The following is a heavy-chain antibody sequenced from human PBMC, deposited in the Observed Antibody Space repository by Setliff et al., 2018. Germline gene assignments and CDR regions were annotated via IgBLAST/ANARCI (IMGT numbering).Heavy chain of an antibody. CDR2: INPNSGGT. J-gene: IGHJ2*01. CDR3: ARDYYYYDSSGYYYANWYFDL. Sequence: ASVKVSCKASGYTFTGYYMHWVRQAPGQGLEWMGRINPNSGGTNYAQKFQGRVTMTRDTSISTAYMELSRLRSDDTAVYYSARDYYYYDSSGYYYANWYFDLWGRGTLVTVSS. V-gene: IGHV1-2*06. D-gene: IGHD3-22*01. CDR1: GYTFTGYY.